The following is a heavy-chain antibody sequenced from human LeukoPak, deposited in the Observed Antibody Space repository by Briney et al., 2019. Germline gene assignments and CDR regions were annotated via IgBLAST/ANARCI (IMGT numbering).Heavy chain of an antibody. CDR2: IYTSGST. V-gene: IGHV4-4*07. Sequence: SETLSLTCTVSGGSIISYYWSWIRQPAGKGLEWTGRIYTSGSTNYNPSLKSRVTMSVDTSKNQFSLRLSSVTAADTAVYYCARSFISVAGTFDSWGQGTLVTVSS. CDR3: ARSFISVAGTFDS. D-gene: IGHD6-19*01. CDR1: GGSIISYY. J-gene: IGHJ4*02.